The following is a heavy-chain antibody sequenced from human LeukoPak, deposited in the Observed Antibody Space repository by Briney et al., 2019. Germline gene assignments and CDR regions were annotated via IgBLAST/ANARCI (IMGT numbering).Heavy chain of an antibody. V-gene: IGHV4-61*05. CDR2: IYYSGST. CDR1: GGSISSSSYY. CDR3: ARRGYSSGWYYFDY. D-gene: IGHD6-19*01. J-gene: IGHJ4*02. Sequence: PSETLSLTCTVSGGSISSSSYYWSWIRQPPGKGLEWIGYIYYSGSTNYNPSLKSRVTISVDTSKNQFSLRLSSVTAADTAIYYCARRGYSSGWYYFDYWGQGTLVTVSS.